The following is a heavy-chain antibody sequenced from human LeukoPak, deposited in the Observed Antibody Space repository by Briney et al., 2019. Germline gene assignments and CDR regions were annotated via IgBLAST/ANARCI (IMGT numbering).Heavy chain of an antibody. CDR2: ISFDGTTK. D-gene: IGHD6-13*01. CDR1: GFTFSDYT. V-gene: IGHV3-30*04. J-gene: IGHJ4*02. CDR3: ARDKDNSRFFDY. Sequence: GGSLKRSCAASGFTFSDYTMHWVRQAPGRGLDWVAIISFDGTTKYYAASVKGRFTISRDNSKNTLYLQMDSLRPEDTAVYYCARDKDNSRFFDYWGQGTQVTVSS.